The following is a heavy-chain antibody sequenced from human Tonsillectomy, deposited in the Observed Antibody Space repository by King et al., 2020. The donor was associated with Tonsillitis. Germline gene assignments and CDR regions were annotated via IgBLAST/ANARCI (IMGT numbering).Heavy chain of an antibody. CDR1: GGSISDYY. CDR3: ARRGEMGSGEVFWWFDP. V-gene: IGHV4-59*08. CDR2: IYYSGSS. D-gene: IGHD6-25*01. Sequence: HVQLQESGPGLVKPSETLSLTCTISGGSISDYYWSWIRQPPGKGLEWIGYIYYSGSSNYNPSLKSRVTMSVDTSKKQFSLKLRSVTAADTAVYYCARRGEMGSGEVFWWFDPWGQGTLVTVSS. J-gene: IGHJ5*02.